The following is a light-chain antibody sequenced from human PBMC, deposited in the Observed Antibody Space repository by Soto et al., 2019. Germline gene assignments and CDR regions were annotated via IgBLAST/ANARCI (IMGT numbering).Light chain of an antibody. J-gene: IGLJ3*02. Sequence: QSVLTQPPSASGTPGQRVTISCSGSSSNIGSNTVNWYQQLPGTAPKLLIYSNNQRPSGVPDRFSGSKSGTSASLAISGLQSEDEADYYCKSFDRSLSGWVFGGGTKVTVL. CDR1: SSNIGSNT. V-gene: IGLV1-44*01. CDR2: SNN. CDR3: KSFDRSLSGWV.